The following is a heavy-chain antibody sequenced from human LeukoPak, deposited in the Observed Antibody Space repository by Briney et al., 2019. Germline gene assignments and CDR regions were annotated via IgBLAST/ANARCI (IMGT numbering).Heavy chain of an antibody. CDR3: AKARIASAGTGAFDV. CDR2: FSATDGSA. J-gene: IGHJ3*01. Sequence: GGSLRLSCAASGFTVSSYGMTWVRQAPGKGLEWVSAFSATDGSAQYAESVKGRFTISRDNSKNNLYLQMNSLRDEDTAVYYCAKARIASAGTGAFDVWGQGTMVTVSS. CDR1: GFTVSSYG. V-gene: IGHV3-23*01. D-gene: IGHD6-13*01.